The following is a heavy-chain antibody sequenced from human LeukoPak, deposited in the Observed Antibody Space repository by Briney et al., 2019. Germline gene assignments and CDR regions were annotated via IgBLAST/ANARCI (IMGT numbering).Heavy chain of an antibody. V-gene: IGHV3-21*06. Sequence: PGGSLRLSCTASGFTFSSFSMNWVRQAPGKGLEWFSCISTKGGHIYYADSIKGRFTISRDNAEDSVYLQMNSLRLEDTAVYFCATDRIGRLHSDFDVWGKGTTVTVSS. D-gene: IGHD1-1*01. CDR3: ATDRIGRLHSDFDV. CDR1: GFTFSSFS. J-gene: IGHJ3*01. CDR2: ISTKGGHI.